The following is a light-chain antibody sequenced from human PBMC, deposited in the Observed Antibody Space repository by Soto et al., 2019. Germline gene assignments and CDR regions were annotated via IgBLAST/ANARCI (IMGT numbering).Light chain of an antibody. CDR1: QTLLDSDDGNTY. Sequence: DIVMTQTPLSLPVTPGEPASISCRSSQTLLDSDDGNTYLDWYLQKPGQSPQLLIYGISSRASGVPDGFSGSGSGTDFTLKISRVEAGDVGVFYCMQRKEFPGTFGQGTKVDIK. J-gene: IGKJ1*01. V-gene: IGKV2-40*01. CDR2: GIS. CDR3: MQRKEFPGT.